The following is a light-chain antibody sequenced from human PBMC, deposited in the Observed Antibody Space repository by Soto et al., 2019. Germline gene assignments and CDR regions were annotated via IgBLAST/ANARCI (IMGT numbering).Light chain of an antibody. V-gene: IGKV3D-20*02. Sequence: IVLTQSPCTRSVSQGERATLPCTASQSVSRSYLAWYQQKPGQAPRLLFYGASSRATGIPDRFSGSGSGTDFTLTISSLEPEDVAVYYCQQRRNLPSDFGLGTRLETK. CDR1: QSVSRSY. J-gene: IGKJ5*01. CDR3: QQRRNLPSD. CDR2: GAS.